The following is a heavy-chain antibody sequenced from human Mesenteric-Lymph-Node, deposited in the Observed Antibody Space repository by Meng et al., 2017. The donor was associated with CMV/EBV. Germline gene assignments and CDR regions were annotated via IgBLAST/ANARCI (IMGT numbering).Heavy chain of an antibody. D-gene: IGHD1-26*01. Sequence: PVSGASISSSNWWSWVRQPPGKGLEWIGEIYHSGSTNYNPSLKSRVTISVDKSKNQFSLKLSSVTAADTAVYYCARGLVGATRVPYWGQGTLVTVSS. CDR3: ARGLVGATRVPY. CDR1: GASISSSNW. V-gene: IGHV4-4*02. J-gene: IGHJ4*02. CDR2: IYHSGST.